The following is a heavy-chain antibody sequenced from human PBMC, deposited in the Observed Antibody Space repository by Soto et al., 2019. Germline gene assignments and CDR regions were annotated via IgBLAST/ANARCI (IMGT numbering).Heavy chain of an antibody. V-gene: IGHV3-74*01. J-gene: IGHJ1*01. CDR2: INSDGSGA. CDR1: GFTFSGYW. D-gene: IGHD6-13*01. Sequence: GGSLRLSCAASGFTFSGYWMHWVRQAPGKGLVWVSRINSDGSGATYADSVKGRFTISGDNAKNTLYLQMNSLRAEDTAFFYCSSDSYSRPPFWGQGTLVTVAS. CDR3: SSDSYSRPPF.